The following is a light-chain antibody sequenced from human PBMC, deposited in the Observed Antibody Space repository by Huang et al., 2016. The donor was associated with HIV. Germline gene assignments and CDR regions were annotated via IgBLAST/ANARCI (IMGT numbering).Light chain of an antibody. V-gene: IGKV1-39*01. CDR2: ADP. CDR1: QNINNY. J-gene: IGKJ5*01. CDR3: QQGYSAPLT. Sequence: DIQMTQSPSSLSASVGARITITCRASQNINNYLNWYQFKPGKAPKPLIYADPSLQSGVPSRFSGSGSGTDFTLTISSLQSEDFATYYCQQGYSAPLTFGQGTRLEIK.